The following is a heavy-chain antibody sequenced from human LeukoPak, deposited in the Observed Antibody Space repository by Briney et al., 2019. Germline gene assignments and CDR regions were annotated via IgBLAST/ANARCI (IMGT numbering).Heavy chain of an antibody. J-gene: IGHJ4*02. CDR1: GFTFSSYA. Sequence: GGSLRLSCAASGFTFSSYAMSWVRQAPGKGLEWVSYISSSGSTIYYADSVKGRFTISRNNSKNTLYLQMNSLRAEDTAVYYCVSGATDYDSSAPHDYWGQGTLVTVSS. CDR2: ISSSGSTI. V-gene: IGHV3-23*01. D-gene: IGHD3-22*01. CDR3: VSGATDYDSSAPHDY.